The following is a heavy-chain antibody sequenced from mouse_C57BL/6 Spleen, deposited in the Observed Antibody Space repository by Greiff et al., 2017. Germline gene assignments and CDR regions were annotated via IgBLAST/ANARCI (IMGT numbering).Heavy chain of an antibody. J-gene: IGHJ1*03. CDR1: GYTFTSYW. V-gene: IGHV1-7*01. Sequence: VQLKESGAELAKPGASVKLSCKASGYTFTSYWMHWVKQRPGQGLEWIGYINPSSGYTKYNQKFKDKATLTADKSSSTAYMQLSSLTYEDSAVYYCARGELGQYFDVWGTGTTVTVSS. CDR2: INPSSGYT. D-gene: IGHD4-1*01. CDR3: ARGELGQYFDV.